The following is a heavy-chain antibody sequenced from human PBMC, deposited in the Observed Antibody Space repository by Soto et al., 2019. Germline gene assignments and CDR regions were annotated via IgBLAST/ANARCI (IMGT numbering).Heavy chain of an antibody. CDR3: AKDRIYSY. Sequence: QVQLVESGGGVVQPGRSLRLSCAASGFTFSSYGMHWVRQAPGKGLERVAVISDDGSNKYYPDSVKRRFTISRDNSKNTLYLQMNSLRAEDTAVYYCAKDRIYSYWVQGTLVTVSS. V-gene: IGHV3-30*18. D-gene: IGHD5-12*01. CDR1: GFTFSSYG. J-gene: IGHJ4*02. CDR2: ISDDGSNK.